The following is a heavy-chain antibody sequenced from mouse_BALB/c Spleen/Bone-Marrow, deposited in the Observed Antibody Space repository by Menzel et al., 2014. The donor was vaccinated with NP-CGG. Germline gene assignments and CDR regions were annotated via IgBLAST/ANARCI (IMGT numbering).Heavy chain of an antibody. CDR1: GFDFSRYW. CDR3: ARLSYYGLTDY. J-gene: IGHJ2*01. V-gene: IGHV4-1*02. D-gene: IGHD1-2*01. CDR2: INPESSTI. Sequence: EVKLMEFGGGLVQPGGSLKLSCTASGFDFSRYWVSWVRQAPGKGLKWIGEINPESSTINYTPSLKDKFIISRDNAKNTLYLQMSKVRSEDTALYYCARLSYYGLTDYWGQGTTLTVSS.